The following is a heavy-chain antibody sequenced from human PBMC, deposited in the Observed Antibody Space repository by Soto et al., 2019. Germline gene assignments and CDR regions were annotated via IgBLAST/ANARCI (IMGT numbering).Heavy chain of an antibody. CDR1: GFTFSSYA. D-gene: IGHD2-15*01. V-gene: IGHV3-23*01. CDR2: ISGSGGFT. J-gene: IGHJ5*02. CDR3: AKEGVVADTLNWFDP. Sequence: EVQLLESGGGLVQPGGSLRLSCAASGFTFSSYAISWVRQAPGKGLEWVSAISGSGGFTYYADSVKGRFNISRDNAKNTVYLQMNILRAEDTAVYYCAKEGVVADTLNWFDPWGQGTLVTVSS.